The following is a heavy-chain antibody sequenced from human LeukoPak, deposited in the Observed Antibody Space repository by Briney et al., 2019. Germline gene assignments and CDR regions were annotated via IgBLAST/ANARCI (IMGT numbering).Heavy chain of an antibody. CDR3: AKVGDYYGSGKYSNFDY. Sequence: GGSLRLSCAASGFTFSSYSMNWVRQAPGKGLEWVSAISGSGSTTYYADSVKGRFTISRDNSKNTLYLQMSSLRAEDTAVYYCAKVGDYYGSGKYSNFDYWGQGTLVTVSS. J-gene: IGHJ4*02. D-gene: IGHD3-10*01. CDR1: GFTFSSYS. CDR2: ISGSGSTT. V-gene: IGHV3-23*01.